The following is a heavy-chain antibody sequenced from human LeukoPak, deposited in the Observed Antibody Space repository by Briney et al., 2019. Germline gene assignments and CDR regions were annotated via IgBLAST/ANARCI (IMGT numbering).Heavy chain of an antibody. D-gene: IGHD3-10*01. CDR1: VYSFILYG. CDR3: ARDLAMVRGARYRPYNWFDP. V-gene: IGHV1-18*01. Sequence: GASVNVSCKTSVYSFILYGISWVRQAPGQGPEWMGWISTSTGDTKYTQKFQGRVTLTTDTSTSTAYTELNSLRSDDTAVYYCARDLAMVRGARYRPYNWFDPWGQGTLVTVSS. CDR2: ISTSTGDT. J-gene: IGHJ5*02.